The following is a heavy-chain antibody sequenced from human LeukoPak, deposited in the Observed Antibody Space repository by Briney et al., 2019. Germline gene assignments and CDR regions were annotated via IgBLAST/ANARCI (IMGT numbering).Heavy chain of an antibody. CDR3: ARSYYDSSGYYPAEY. Sequence: GGSLRLSCAASGFTFSSYAMSWVRQAPGKGLEWVSAISGSGGSTYYADSVKGRFTISRDNAKNSLYLQMNSLRAEDTAVYYCARSYYDSSGYYPAEYWGQGTLVTVSS. D-gene: IGHD3-22*01. CDR2: ISGSGGST. CDR1: GFTFSSYA. V-gene: IGHV3-23*01. J-gene: IGHJ4*02.